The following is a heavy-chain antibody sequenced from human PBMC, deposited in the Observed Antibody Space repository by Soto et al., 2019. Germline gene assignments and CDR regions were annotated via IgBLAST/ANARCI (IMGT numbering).Heavy chain of an antibody. CDR2: IWCDGSNK. V-gene: IGHV3-33*01. Sequence: GGSLRLSCAASVFTFSRYGMHWVLQAPGKGLEWVAVIWCDGSNKYYADSVKGRFTISRDNSKNTLYLQMNSLRAEDTAVYYCARDRYYNDTRAYAFGYWCLRALLPVSS. D-gene: IGHD3-22*01. CDR3: ARDRYYNDTRAYAFGY. J-gene: IGHJ1*01. CDR1: VFTFSRYG.